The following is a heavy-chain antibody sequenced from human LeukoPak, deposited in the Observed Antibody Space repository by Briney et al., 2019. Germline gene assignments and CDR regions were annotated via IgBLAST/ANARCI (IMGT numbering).Heavy chain of an antibody. CDR2: INPSGGST. V-gene: IGHV1-46*01. J-gene: IGHJ5*02. D-gene: IGHD2-21*02. Sequence: ASVKVSCKASGYTFTGYYMHWVRQAPGQGLEWMGIINPSGGSTSYAQKFQGRVTMTRDTSTSTVYMELSSLRSEDTAVYYCARGGRIYCGGDCYSFTDFDPWGQGTLVTVSS. CDR3: ARGGRIYCGGDCYSFTDFDP. CDR1: GYTFTGYY.